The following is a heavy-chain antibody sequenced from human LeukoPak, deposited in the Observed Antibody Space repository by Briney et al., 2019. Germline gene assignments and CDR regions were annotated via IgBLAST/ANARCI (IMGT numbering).Heavy chain of an antibody. Sequence: ASVKVSCKASGYTFTGYYMHWVRQAPGQGLEWMGWINPSSGGTNYAQKFQGRVTMTRDTSISTAYMELSRLRSDDTAVYYCARDLTSLWYYYDSSGYYYVYLGNWGQGTLVTVSS. CDR1: GYTFTGYY. CDR2: INPSSGGT. J-gene: IGHJ4*02. D-gene: IGHD3-22*01. V-gene: IGHV1-2*02. CDR3: ARDLTSLWYYYDSSGYYYVYLGN.